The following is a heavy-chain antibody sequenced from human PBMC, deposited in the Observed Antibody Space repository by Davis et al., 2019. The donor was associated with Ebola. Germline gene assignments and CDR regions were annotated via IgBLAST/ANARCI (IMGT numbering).Heavy chain of an antibody. CDR2: INTHTGNP. CDR3: ARSTMSQDAFDI. D-gene: IGHD3-10*02. V-gene: IGHV7-4-1*02. CDR1: GYNFNEYP. Sequence: AASVKVSCKASGYNFNEYPMGWVRQAPGQGLQWMGWINTHTGNPTYVQGFTGRFVFSLDTTVSTAYLQISSLKAEDTAVYYCARSTMSQDAFDIWGQGTMVTVSS. J-gene: IGHJ3*02.